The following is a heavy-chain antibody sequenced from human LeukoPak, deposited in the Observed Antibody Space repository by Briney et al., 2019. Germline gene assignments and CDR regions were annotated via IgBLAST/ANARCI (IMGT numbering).Heavy chain of an antibody. CDR1: GGTFSSYA. V-gene: IGHV1-69*13. CDR2: IIPIFGTA. CDR3: ARDAAARNAFDI. J-gene: IGHJ3*02. D-gene: IGHD6-25*01. Sequence: GASVKVSCKASGGTFSSYAISWMRQAPGQGLEWMGGIIPIFGTANYAQKFQGRVTITADESTSTAYMELSSLRSEDTAVYYCARDAAARNAFDIWGQGTVVTVSS.